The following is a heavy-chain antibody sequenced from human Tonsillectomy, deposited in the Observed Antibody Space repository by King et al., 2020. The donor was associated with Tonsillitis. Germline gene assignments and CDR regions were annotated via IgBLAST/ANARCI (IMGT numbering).Heavy chain of an antibody. CDR3: ARDLVWMVAATSDYYYYGMDV. D-gene: IGHD2-15*01. V-gene: IGHV4-38-2*02. J-gene: IGHJ6*02. CDR2: IYHGGST. CDR1: GYSISSAYY. Sequence: VQLQESGPGLVKPSETLSLTCSVSGYSISSAYYWGWIRQPPGKGLEWIGSIYHGGSTYYNPSLKSRVTISGDTSKNQFSLKLSSVTAADTSVYYCARDLVWMVAATSDYYYYGMDVWGQGTTVTVSS.